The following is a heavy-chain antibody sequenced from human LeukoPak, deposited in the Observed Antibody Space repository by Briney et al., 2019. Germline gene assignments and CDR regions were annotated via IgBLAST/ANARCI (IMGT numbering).Heavy chain of an antibody. CDR2: INSNSGDT. J-gene: IGHJ6*03. D-gene: IGHD6-13*01. Sequence: GASVKVSCKASGYTFTAYYIHWVRQAPGQGLEWMGWINSNSGDTDYAQKFQGGVTMTTDTSISTAYMELSRLRSDDTAVYYCARIPGIAAYYYYMDVWGKGTTVTVSS. CDR1: GYTFTAYY. V-gene: IGHV1-2*02. CDR3: ARIPGIAAYYYYMDV.